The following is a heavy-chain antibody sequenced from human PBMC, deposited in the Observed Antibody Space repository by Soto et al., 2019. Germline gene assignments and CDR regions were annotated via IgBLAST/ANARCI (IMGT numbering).Heavy chain of an antibody. Sequence: GGSLRLSCAASGFRFSNYAMSWVRQAPGKGLEWVSGISGSGGSTYYADSVKGRFTISRDNSKNTLHLQMGSLRAEDMAVYYCARTTSGWSNYYYYGMDVWGQGTTVTVSS. CDR3: ARTTSGWSNYYYYGMDV. V-gene: IGHV3-23*01. D-gene: IGHD6-19*01. CDR2: ISGSGGST. CDR1: GFRFSNYA. J-gene: IGHJ6*02.